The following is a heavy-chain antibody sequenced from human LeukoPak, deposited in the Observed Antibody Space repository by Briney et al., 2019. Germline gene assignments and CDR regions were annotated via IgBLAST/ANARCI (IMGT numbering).Heavy chain of an antibody. D-gene: IGHD3-10*01. CDR1: GFTFSSYA. CDR2: ISGSGGST. Sequence: PGGSLRLSCAASGFTFSSYAMSWVRQAPGKGLEWVSAISGSGGSTYYADSVKGRFTISRDNSKNTLYLQMNSLRAEDTAVYYCAKEGRSYYGSGSSPGYWGQGTLVTVSS. CDR3: AKEGRSYYGSGSSPGY. V-gene: IGHV3-23*01. J-gene: IGHJ4*02.